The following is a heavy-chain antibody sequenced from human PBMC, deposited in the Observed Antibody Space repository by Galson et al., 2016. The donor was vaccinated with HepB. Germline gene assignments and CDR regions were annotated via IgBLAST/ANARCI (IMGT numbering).Heavy chain of an antibody. CDR2: ISRSGDST. Sequence: SLRLSCAASGFTFRNYGMTWVRQAPGKGLEVVSSISRSGDSTYYADSVKGRFTISRDNSKNTLSLQMNSLTADDTAIYYCVQGSTAPAVWGKGTTVTVSS. D-gene: IGHD2-2*01. CDR1: GFTFRNYG. J-gene: IGHJ6*04. V-gene: IGHV3-23*01. CDR3: VQGSTAPAV.